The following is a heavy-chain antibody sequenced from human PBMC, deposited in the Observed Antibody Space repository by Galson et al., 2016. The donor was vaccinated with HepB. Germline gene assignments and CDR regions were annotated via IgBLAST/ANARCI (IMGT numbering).Heavy chain of an antibody. CDR2: INPGGSTT. J-gene: IGHJ4*02. CDR3: ARDFDISGDY. Sequence: SLRLSCAASGFTSSNYWIHWVRQAPGKGLVWVSRINPGGSTTGFADSVKGRFTISGDNAKNTVYLYMNSLRAEDTGVYYCARDFDISGDYWGQGTLVTVSS. D-gene: IGHD1-26*01. V-gene: IGHV3-74*01. CDR1: GFTSSNYW.